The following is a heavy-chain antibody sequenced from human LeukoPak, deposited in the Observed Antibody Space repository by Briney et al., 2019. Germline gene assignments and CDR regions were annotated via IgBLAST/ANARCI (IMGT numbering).Heavy chain of an antibody. D-gene: IGHD3-22*01. Sequence: PSETLSLTCTVSGGSISSYYWSWIRQPPGKGLEWIGYIYYSGSTNYNPSLKSRVTISVDTSKNQFSLKLSSVTAADTAVYYCARCDSSGLYYFDYWGQGTLVTVSS. CDR2: IYYSGST. J-gene: IGHJ4*02. CDR3: ARCDSSGLYYFDY. V-gene: IGHV4-59*01. CDR1: GGSISSYY.